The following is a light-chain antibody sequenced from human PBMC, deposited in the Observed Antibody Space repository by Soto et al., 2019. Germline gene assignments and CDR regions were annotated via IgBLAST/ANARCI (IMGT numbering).Light chain of an antibody. V-gene: IGLV1-51*02. Sequence: QSVLTPPPSVSAAPGQKITISCSGSDSNIWYNSVSWYQQLPGTAPKLLISEKDERPSDLPDRFSASKSGTSATLGITGLQTGDEATYFCGTWDNGLSAVVFGGGTKLTVL. CDR2: EKD. CDR1: DSNIWYNS. J-gene: IGLJ2*01. CDR3: GTWDNGLSAVV.